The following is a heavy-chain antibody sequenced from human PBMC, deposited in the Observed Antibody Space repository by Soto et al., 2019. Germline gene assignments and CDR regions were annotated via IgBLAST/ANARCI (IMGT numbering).Heavy chain of an antibody. CDR3: ARDTEGNPSMIDY. V-gene: IGHV3-33*01. CDR1: GFTFSSYG. D-gene: IGHD1-1*01. CDR2: IWYDGSNK. J-gene: IGHJ4*02. Sequence: QVQLVESGGGVVQPGRSLRLSCAASGFTFSSYGMHWVRQAPGKGLEWVAVIWYDGSNKYYADSVKGRFTISRDNSKNTLYLQMNSLRAEDTAVYYCARDTEGNPSMIDYWGQGTLVTVSS.